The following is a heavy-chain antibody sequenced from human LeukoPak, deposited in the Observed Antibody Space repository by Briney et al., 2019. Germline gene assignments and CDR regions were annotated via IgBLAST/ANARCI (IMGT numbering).Heavy chain of an antibody. CDR1: GGSFSGYY. CDR3: ARDGSGRRGSFGWFDP. CDR2: INHSGST. J-gene: IGHJ5*02. V-gene: IGHV4-34*01. D-gene: IGHD3-10*01. Sequence: SETLSLTCAVYGGSFSGYYWSWIRQPPGKGLEWIGEINHSGSTNYNPSLKSRVTISVDTSKIQFSLKLSSVTAADTAVYYCARDGSGRRGSFGWFDPWGQGTLVTVSS.